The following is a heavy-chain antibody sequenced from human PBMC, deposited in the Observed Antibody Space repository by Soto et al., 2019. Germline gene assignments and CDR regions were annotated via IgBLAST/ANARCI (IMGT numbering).Heavy chain of an antibody. CDR2: IYYSGST. V-gene: IGHV4-59*01. J-gene: IGHJ6*02. Sequence: QVQLQESGPGLVKPSETLSLTCTVSGGSISSYYWSWIRQPPGKGLEWIGYIYYSGSTNYNPSLKSRVTISVDTAKNQCSLKLSSVTAADTAVYYCARTPAVGPGGIFYYYGMDVWGQGTTVTVSS. CDR1: GGSISSYY. D-gene: IGHD1-26*01. CDR3: ARTPAVGPGGIFYYYGMDV.